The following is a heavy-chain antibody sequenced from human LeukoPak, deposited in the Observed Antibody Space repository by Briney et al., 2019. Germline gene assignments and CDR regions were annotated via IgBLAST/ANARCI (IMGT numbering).Heavy chain of an antibody. J-gene: IGHJ4*02. CDR2: IYYSGST. V-gene: IGHV4-59*01. Sequence: PSETLSLTCTVSGGSISSYYWSWIRQPPGQGLEWIGYIYYSGSTNYNPSLKGRVSISVDTSKNQFSLKLSSVTAADTAVYYCARVKWELLQLDYWGQGTLVTVSS. CDR1: GGSISSYY. CDR3: ARVKWELLQLDY. D-gene: IGHD1-26*01.